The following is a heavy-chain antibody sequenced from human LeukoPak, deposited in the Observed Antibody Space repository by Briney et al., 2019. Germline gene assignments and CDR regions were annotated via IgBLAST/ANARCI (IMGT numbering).Heavy chain of an antibody. V-gene: IGHV1-69*11. CDR1: GGTLSSYA. Sequence: SVKVSCKASGGTLSSYAISWVRQAPGQGLEWMGRIIPILGTTNYAQKIQGRVTITADESTSTAYMELSSLRSEDTAVYYCARSKLNYYYDSSGYQSDAFDVWGQGTMVTVSS. CDR3: ARSKLNYYYDSSGYQSDAFDV. D-gene: IGHD3-22*01. CDR2: IIPILGTT. J-gene: IGHJ3*01.